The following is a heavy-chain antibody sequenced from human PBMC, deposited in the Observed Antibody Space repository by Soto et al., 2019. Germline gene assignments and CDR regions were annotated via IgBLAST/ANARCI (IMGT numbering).Heavy chain of an antibody. CDR2: ISSSSSYT. V-gene: IGHV3-11*06. CDR1: GFTFSDYY. Sequence: GGSLRLSCAASGFTFSDYYMSWIRQAPGKGLEWVSYISSSSSYTNYADSVKGRFTISRDNAKNSLYLQMNSLRAEDTAVYYCARDRLGGKVAATADAFDIWGQGTMVTVSS. J-gene: IGHJ3*02. D-gene: IGHD3-16*01. CDR3: ARDRLGGKVAATADAFDI.